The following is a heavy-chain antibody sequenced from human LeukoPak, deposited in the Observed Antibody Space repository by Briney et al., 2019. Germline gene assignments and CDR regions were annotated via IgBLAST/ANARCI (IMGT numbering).Heavy chain of an antibody. CDR2: INHSGST. V-gene: IGHV4-34*01. D-gene: IGHD3-3*01. CDR3: ARAHYIYYDPSYYFDY. Sequence: PSETLSLTCAVYGGSFSGYYWSWIRQPPGKGLEWIGEINHSGSTNYNPSLKSRVTISVDTSKNQFSLKLSSVTAADTAVYYCARAHYIYYDPSYYFDYWGQGTLVTVSS. J-gene: IGHJ4*02. CDR1: GGSFSGYY.